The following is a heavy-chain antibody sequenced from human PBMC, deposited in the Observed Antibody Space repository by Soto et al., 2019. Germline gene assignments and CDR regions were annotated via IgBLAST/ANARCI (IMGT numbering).Heavy chain of an antibody. CDR3: ARRGASGATEPTNFDY. V-gene: IGHV4-34*01. D-gene: IGHD1-26*01. J-gene: IGHJ4*02. CDR2: INHSGST. Sequence: PSETLSLTCAVYGGSFSGYYWSWIRQPPGKGLEWIGEINHSGSTNYNPSLKSRVTISVDTSKNQFSLKLSSVTAADTAVYYCARRGASGATEPTNFDYWGQGTLVTAPQ. CDR1: GGSFSGYY.